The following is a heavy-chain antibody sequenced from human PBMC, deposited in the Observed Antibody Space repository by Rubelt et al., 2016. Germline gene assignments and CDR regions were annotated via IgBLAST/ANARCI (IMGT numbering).Heavy chain of an antibody. V-gene: IGHV3-48*04. CDR1: GFTFSTYN. Sequence: GSLRLSCAASGFTFSTYNMNWVRQAPGKGLEWVSYISGTGHTIYYADSVKGRFTISRDNAKNSLYLQMNSLRAEDTAVYYCARDADYRYYFDYWGQGTLVTVSS. CDR3: ARDADYRYYFDY. CDR2: ISGTGHTI. D-gene: IGHD4-11*01. J-gene: IGHJ4*02.